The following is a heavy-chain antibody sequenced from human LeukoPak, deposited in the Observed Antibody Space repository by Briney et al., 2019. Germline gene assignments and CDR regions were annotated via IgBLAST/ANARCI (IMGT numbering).Heavy chain of an antibody. V-gene: IGHV3-23*01. CDR2: ITGSGGST. Sequence: GGSLRLSCAASEFIFRSYAMSWVRQAPGSGLEWVSGITGSGGSTYYADSVKGRFTISRDNSKNTLHLQMNSLRAEDTAVYYCAKGNWGERLDWYFDLWGRGTLVTVSS. CDR3: AKGNWGERLDWYFDL. CDR1: EFIFRSYA. J-gene: IGHJ2*01. D-gene: IGHD1-26*01.